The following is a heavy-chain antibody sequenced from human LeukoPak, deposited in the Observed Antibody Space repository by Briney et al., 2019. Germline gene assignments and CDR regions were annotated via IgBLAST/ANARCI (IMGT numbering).Heavy chain of an antibody. CDR2: IDWDDDN. CDR3: AHAFTNSGYARFDY. D-gene: IGHD5-12*01. J-gene: IGHJ4*02. CDR1: GFSLSTSGMC. Sequence: SGPTLVKATQTLTLTCTFSGFSLSTSGMCVSWIRQPPGKALEWLALIDWDDDNRYSPSLKSRLSITKDTSKNQVVLTMTNMDPVDTATYYCAHAFTNSGYARFDYWGQGTLVTVSS. V-gene: IGHV2-5*08.